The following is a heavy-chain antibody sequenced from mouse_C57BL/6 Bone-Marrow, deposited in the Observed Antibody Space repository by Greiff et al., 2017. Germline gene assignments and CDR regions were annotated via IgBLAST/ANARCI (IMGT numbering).Heavy chain of an antibody. CDR3: EGWLLPWYFDV. D-gene: IGHD2-3*01. Sequence: QVQLQQPGAELVKPGASVKLSCKASGYTFTSYWMHWVKQRPGQGLEWIGMIHPNSGSTNYNEKFKSKATLTVDKSSSTAYMQLSSLTSEDSAVYYCEGWLLPWYFDVWDTGTTVTVSS. J-gene: IGHJ1*03. V-gene: IGHV1-64*01. CDR1: GYTFTSYW. CDR2: IHPNSGST.